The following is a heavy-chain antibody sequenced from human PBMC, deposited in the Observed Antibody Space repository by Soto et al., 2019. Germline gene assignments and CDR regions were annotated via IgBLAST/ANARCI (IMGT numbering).Heavy chain of an antibody. CDR2: IQGGGTT. J-gene: IGHJ6*03. D-gene: IGHD2-15*01. V-gene: IGHV3-66*01. CDR1: GFTVSSKY. CDR3: ARDDILCSDGSCYGVPMDV. Sequence: EVQLVESGGGLVQPGGSLRLSCAASGFTVSSKYMSWVRQAPGKGLEWVSLIQGGGTTYYADSVKGRFTISRDSSKNMLHLQMDSLRAEDTAVYYCARDDILCSDGSCYGVPMDVWCKGTTVTVSS.